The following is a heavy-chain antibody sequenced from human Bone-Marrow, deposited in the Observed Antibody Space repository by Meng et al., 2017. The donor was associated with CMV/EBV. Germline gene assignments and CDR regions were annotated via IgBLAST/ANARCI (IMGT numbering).Heavy chain of an antibody. CDR1: GVTFSSYA. J-gene: IGHJ5*02. V-gene: IGHV1-69*10. D-gene: IGHD6-19*01. Sequence: KASGVTFSSYAISWVRQAPGQGLEWMGGIIPILGIANYAQKFQGRVTITADKSTSTAYMELSSLRSEDTAVYYCASGWSSAGNWFDPWGQGTLVTVSS. CDR2: IIPILGIA. CDR3: ASGWSSAGNWFDP.